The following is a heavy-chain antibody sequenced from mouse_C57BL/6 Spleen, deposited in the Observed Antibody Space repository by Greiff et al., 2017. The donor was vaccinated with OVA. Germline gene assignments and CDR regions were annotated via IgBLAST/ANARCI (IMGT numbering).Heavy chain of an antibody. Sequence: EVMLVESGGGLVKPGGSLKLSCAASGFTFSSYTMSWVRQTPEKRLEWVATISGGGGNTYYPDSVKGRFPISRDNAKNTLYLQMSSLRAEDTALYYCARRGGAMDYWGQGTSVTVSS. CDR1: GFTFSSYT. V-gene: IGHV5-9*01. J-gene: IGHJ4*01. CDR3: ARRGGAMDY. CDR2: ISGGGGNT.